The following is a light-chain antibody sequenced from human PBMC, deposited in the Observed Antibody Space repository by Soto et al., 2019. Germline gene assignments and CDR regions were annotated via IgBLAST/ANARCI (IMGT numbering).Light chain of an antibody. J-gene: IGKJ1*01. CDR3: QQYNDWPRT. CDR1: QSFSSN. Sequence: EIVMTQSPGTLSVSPGERATLSCRASQSFSSNLAWFQHKPGQAPRLLIYGASTRATGIPASFSGSGSGTEFTLTISSLQSEDFAVYYCQQYNDWPRTFGQGTKVEI. CDR2: GAS. V-gene: IGKV3-15*01.